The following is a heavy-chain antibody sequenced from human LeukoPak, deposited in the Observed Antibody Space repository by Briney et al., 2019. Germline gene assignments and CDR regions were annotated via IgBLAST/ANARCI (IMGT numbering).Heavy chain of an antibody. J-gene: IGHJ6*02. CDR2: ISYDESNK. D-gene: IGHD2-21*02. Sequence: GGSLSLSCLASGFTFSRYGMHWVGQAPGKGLEWVAVISYDESNKYYADSVKGRFTISRDKSKNTLYLQMNSLTAEDTAVYYCAKDLLVVTAFTPGDYYYYYGMDVWGQGTTVTVSS. CDR3: AKDLLVVTAFTPGDYYYYYGMDV. CDR1: GFTFSRYG. V-gene: IGHV3-30*18.